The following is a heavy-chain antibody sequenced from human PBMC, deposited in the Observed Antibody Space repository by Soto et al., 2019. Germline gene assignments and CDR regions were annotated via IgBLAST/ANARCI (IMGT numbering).Heavy chain of an antibody. CDR2: INGDGSST. D-gene: IGHD1-7*01. V-gene: IGHV3-74*01. Sequence: EVQLVESGGGLVQPGGSLRLSCVASGFTFSNYWIHWVRQAPGKGLVWVSRINGDGSSTNYADSVKGQFTISRDNAKNTVNLQMNILRVEDTAVYDCARGARNYYYFDCWGQGTLVTVSS. CDR1: GFTFSNYW. CDR3: ARGARNYYYFDC. J-gene: IGHJ4*02.